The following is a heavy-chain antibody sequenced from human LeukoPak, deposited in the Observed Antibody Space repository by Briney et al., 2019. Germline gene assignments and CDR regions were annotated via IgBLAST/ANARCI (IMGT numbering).Heavy chain of an antibody. D-gene: IGHD6-13*01. CDR1: GGSISSYY. J-gene: IGHJ6*02. Sequence: PSETLSLTCTVSGGSISSYYWSWIRQPAGKGLEWIGRIYTSGSTNYNPSLKSRVTMSVDTSKNQFSLKLSSVTAADTAVYYCARDLGSSWYSNYYYGMDVWGQGTTVTVSS. CDR3: ARDLGSSWYSNYYYGMDV. CDR2: IYTSGST. V-gene: IGHV4-4*07.